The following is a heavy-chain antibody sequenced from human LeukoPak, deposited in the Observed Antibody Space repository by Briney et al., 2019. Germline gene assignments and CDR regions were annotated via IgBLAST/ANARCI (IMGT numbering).Heavy chain of an antibody. V-gene: IGHV4-34*01. J-gene: IGHJ4*02. Sequence: SETLSLTCAVYGGSFSGYYWSWIRQPPGKGLEWIGEINHSGSTNYNPSLKSRVTISVDTSKNQFSLKLSSVTAADTAVYYCARRQTRSRPYYYDSSGVYYFDYWGQGTLVTVSS. CDR2: INHSGST. CDR3: ARRQTRSRPYYYDSSGVYYFDY. D-gene: IGHD3-22*01. CDR1: GGSFSGYY.